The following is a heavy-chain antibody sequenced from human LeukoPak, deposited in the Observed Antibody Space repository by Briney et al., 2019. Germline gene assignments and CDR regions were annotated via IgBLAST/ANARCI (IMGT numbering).Heavy chain of an antibody. CDR3: ARRSYCSGGSCYSGYFDY. D-gene: IGHD2-15*01. V-gene: IGHV5-51*01. CDR1: GYSFTSYW. CDR2: IYPGDSDT. J-gene: IGHJ4*02. Sequence: GESLKISCKGSGYSFTSYWIGWVRQMPGKGLEWMGIIYPGDSDTRYSPSFQGQVTISADKSISTAYLQWSGLKASDTAMYYCARRSYCSGGSCYSGYFDYWGQGTLVTVSS.